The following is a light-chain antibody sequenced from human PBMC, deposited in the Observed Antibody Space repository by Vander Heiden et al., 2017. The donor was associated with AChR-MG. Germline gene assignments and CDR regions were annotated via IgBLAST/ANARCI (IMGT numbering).Light chain of an antibody. J-gene: IGLJ1*01. CDR3: QSYDTSLDGV. Sequence: QSVLTQPPSVSGAPGQRVTIPCTGSSSNIGAGYDVHWYQQLPGTAPKLLIYGNINRPSGVPDRFSASKSGTSASLAITGLQAEDEADYYCQSYDTSLDGVFGTGTRVTVL. CDR2: GNI. CDR1: SSNIGAGYD. V-gene: IGLV1-40*01.